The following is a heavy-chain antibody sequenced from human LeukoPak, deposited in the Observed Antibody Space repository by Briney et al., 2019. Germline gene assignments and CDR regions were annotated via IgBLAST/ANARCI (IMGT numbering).Heavy chain of an antibody. CDR2: IYYSGST. CDR3: ARDGGFYFDD. D-gene: IGHD4-23*01. J-gene: IGHJ4*02. Sequence: SETLSLTCTVSGGSVSSYYWSWIRQPPGKGLEWIGYIYYSGSTNYNPSLKSRVTISVDTSKNQFSLKLSSVTAADTAVYYCARDGGFYFDDWGQGTLVTVSS. V-gene: IGHV4-59*02. CDR1: GGSVSSYY.